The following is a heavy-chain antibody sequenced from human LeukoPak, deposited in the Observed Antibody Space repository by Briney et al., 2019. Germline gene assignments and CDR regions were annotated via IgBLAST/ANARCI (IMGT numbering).Heavy chain of an antibody. CDR3: ASSPPMTGWGAFDI. J-gene: IGHJ3*02. V-gene: IGHV3-43*01. D-gene: IGHD6-19*01. CDR1: GFTFDDYT. CDR2: ISWDGGST. Sequence: GGSLRLSCAASGFTFDDYTMHWVRQAPGKGLEWVSLISWDGGSTYYADSVKGRFTISRDNSKNSLYLQMNSLRTEDTALYYCASSPPMTGWGAFDIWGQGTMVTVSS.